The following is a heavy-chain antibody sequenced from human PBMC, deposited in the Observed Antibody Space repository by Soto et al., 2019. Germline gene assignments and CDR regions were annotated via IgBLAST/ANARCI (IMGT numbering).Heavy chain of an antibody. Sequence: QVQLVQSGAEVKKPGASVKVSCKASGYTFTSYGISWVRQAPGQGLEWMGWISAYNGNTNYAQKLQGRVTMTTDTSTSTAYMELRSLRSDDTAMYYCARAQSYYYDSSGYYTHLDYWGQGTLVTVSS. CDR1: GYTFTSYG. CDR2: ISAYNGNT. CDR3: ARAQSYYYDSSGYYTHLDY. D-gene: IGHD3-22*01. J-gene: IGHJ4*02. V-gene: IGHV1-18*01.